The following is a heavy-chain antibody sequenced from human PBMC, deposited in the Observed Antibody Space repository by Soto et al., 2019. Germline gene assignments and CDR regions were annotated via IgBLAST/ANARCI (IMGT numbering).Heavy chain of an antibody. J-gene: IGHJ4*02. CDR2: ISGSGGST. Sequence: GGSLRLSCAASGFTFSSYAMSWVRQAPGKGLEWVSAISGSGGSTYYADSVKGRFTISRDNSKNTLYLQMNSLRAEATAVYYCAKGRAAAGKASFDYWGQGTLVTVSS. D-gene: IGHD6-13*01. CDR1: GFTFSSYA. CDR3: AKGRAAAGKASFDY. V-gene: IGHV3-23*01.